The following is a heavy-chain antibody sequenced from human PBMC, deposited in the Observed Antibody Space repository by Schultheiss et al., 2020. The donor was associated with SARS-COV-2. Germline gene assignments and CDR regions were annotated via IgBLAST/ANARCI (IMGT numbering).Heavy chain of an antibody. CDR1: GFTVSSNY. D-gene: IGHD3-9*01. J-gene: IGHJ4*02. V-gene: IGHV3-74*01. CDR3: AREGSLRYFDWFFDY. Sequence: GGSLRLSCAASGFTVSSNYMSWVRQAPGKGLEWVSRINSDGSSTSYADSVKGRFTISRDNAKNSLYLQMNSLRAEDTAVYYCAREGSLRYFDWFFDYWGQGTLVTVSS. CDR2: INSDGSST.